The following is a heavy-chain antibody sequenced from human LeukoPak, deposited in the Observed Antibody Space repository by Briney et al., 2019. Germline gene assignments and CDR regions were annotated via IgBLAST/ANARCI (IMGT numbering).Heavy chain of an antibody. J-gene: IGHJ3*02. V-gene: IGHV3-21*01. D-gene: IGHD3-3*01. CDR2: ISSSSSYI. Sequence: GGSLRLSCAASGFTISSYSMNWVRQAPGKGLEWVSSISSSSSYIYYADSVKGRFTISRDNAKNSLYLQMNSLRAEDTAVYYCARDRVFGVVKGAFDIWGQGTMVTVSS. CDR3: ARDRVFGVVKGAFDI. CDR1: GFTISSYS.